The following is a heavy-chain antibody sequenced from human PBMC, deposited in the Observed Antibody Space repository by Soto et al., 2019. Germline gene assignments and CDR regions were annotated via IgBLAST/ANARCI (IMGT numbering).Heavy chain of an antibody. Sequence: QVQLQEPGPRLVSPSETLSLTCTVSGSSVTSGGFYWSWIRQPPGKGLEWIGYIYYNETAYYTPSLKSRTAISVDTSKNHFTLTLPSLTAADTAIYYCGAVSAGGWGQGSLVTVSS. CDR3: GAVSAGG. J-gene: IGHJ4*02. V-gene: IGHV4-30-4*01. CDR1: GSSVTSGGFY. CDR2: IYYNETA.